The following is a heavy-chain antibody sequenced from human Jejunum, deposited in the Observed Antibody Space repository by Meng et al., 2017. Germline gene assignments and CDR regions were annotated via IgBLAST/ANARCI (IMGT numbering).Heavy chain of an antibody. Sequence: QVQLTGSGPGRENLAETLSFTCAVSGGYIESTTWWTCIRQPPGQGLEWIGEVYHSGSTHYNPSLQSRVTISIDNSKNRFSLSLNSVTAADTAIYYCARADYVRYFDLWGRGTLVTVSS. CDR1: GGYIESTTW. V-gene: IGHV4-4*02. J-gene: IGHJ2*01. CDR3: ARADYVRYFDL. D-gene: IGHD3-10*02. CDR2: VYHSGST.